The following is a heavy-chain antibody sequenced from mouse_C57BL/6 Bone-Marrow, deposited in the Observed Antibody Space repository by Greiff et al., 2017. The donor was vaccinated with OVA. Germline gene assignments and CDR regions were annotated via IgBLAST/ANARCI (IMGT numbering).Heavy chain of an antibody. J-gene: IGHJ3*01. CDR2: IDPSDSET. CDR3: ARMVTTWAWFAY. D-gene: IGHD2-1*01. CDR1: GYTFTSYW. Sequence: VQLQQPGAELVRPGSSVKLSCKASGYTFTSYWMHWVKQRPIQGLEWIGNIDPSDSETHYNQKFKDKATLTVDKSSSTAYMQLSSLTSEDSAVYYCARMVTTWAWFAYWGQGTLVTVSA. V-gene: IGHV1-52*01.